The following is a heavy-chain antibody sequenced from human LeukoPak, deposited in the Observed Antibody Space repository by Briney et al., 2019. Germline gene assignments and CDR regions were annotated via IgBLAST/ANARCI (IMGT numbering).Heavy chain of an antibody. D-gene: IGHD6-6*01. CDR3: ARGTDRSIAARPVFAY. CDR1: GFTVSGIY. CDR2: IYAGGNT. V-gene: IGHV3-66*01. J-gene: IGHJ4*02. Sequence: PGGSQRLSCAASGFTVSGIYMSWVRHAPEKGMEWVSLIYAGGNTFYSDSVKDRFTISRDNSKNTLYLQMNSLRVEDTALYYCARGTDRSIAARPVFAYWGQGALVTVSS.